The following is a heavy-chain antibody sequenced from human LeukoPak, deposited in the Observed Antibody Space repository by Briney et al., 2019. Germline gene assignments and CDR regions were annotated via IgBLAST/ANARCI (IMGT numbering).Heavy chain of an antibody. CDR1: GFTFSIFA. J-gene: IGHJ5*02. CDR3: TKDPNGDYVGAFDP. Sequence: PGGSLRLSCAASGFTFSIFAMTWVRQAPGKGLEWVCSITGTHYTTYNTDSVKSRFTISRDNSQNTLYLQMNSLRADDTAVYYCTKDPNGDYVGAFDPWGQGTLVTVSS. CDR2: ITGTHYTT. D-gene: IGHD4-17*01. V-gene: IGHV3-23*01.